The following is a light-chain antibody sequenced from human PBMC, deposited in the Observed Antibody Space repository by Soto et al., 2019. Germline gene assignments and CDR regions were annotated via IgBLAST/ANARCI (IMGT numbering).Light chain of an antibody. J-gene: IGLJ1*01. CDR1: SGDVDAFDY. Sequence: QSDLTQPASVSGSPGQSITISCTGTSGDVDAFDYVSWYQQHPGKAPKLMIFEVSYRPSGVSDRFSGSKSGSTASLTISGLQAEDEADYFCTSFTSSSTQVFGTGTKVTVL. CDR2: EVS. V-gene: IGLV2-14*01. CDR3: TSFTSSSTQV.